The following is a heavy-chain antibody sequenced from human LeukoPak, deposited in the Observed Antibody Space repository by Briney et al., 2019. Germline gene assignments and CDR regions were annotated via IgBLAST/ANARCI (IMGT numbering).Heavy chain of an antibody. J-gene: IGHJ4*02. CDR2: INHSGST. CDR3: ARGLGYANLK. D-gene: IGHD1-1*01. V-gene: IGHV4-34*01. CDR1: GGSFSGYY. Sequence: SETLSLTCAVYGGSFSGYYWSWIRQPPGKGLEWIGEINHSGSTNYNPSLKSRVTIPVDTSKNQFSLKLSSVTAADTAVYYCARGLGYANLKWGQGTLVTVSS.